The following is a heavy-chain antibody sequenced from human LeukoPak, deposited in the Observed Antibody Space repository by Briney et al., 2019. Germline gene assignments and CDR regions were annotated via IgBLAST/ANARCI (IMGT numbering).Heavy chain of an antibody. V-gene: IGHV1-18*01. Sequence: ASVKVSCKASGYTFTSYGISWVRQAPGQGLEGMGWISVYNGNTNYAQKLQGRVTMTTDTSTSTAYMELRSLRSDDTAVYYCARSNDFWSGYYRFYFDYWGQGTLVTVSS. CDR3: ARSNDFWSGYYRFYFDY. CDR1: GYTFTSYG. J-gene: IGHJ4*02. D-gene: IGHD3-3*01. CDR2: ISVYNGNT.